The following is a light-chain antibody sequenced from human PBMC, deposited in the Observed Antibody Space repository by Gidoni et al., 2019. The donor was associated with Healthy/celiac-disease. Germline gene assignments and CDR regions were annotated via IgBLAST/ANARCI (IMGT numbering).Light chain of an antibody. CDR1: QSISSY. J-gene: IGKJ4*01. Sequence: DIQITQSPSSLSASVGDRFTITCRASQSISSYLNWYQQKPGKAPKLLIYAASSLQSGVPSRFSGSGSGTDFTLTISSLQPEDFATYYCQQSYSTLALTFGGGTKVEIK. V-gene: IGKV1-39*01. CDR2: AAS. CDR3: QQSYSTLALT.